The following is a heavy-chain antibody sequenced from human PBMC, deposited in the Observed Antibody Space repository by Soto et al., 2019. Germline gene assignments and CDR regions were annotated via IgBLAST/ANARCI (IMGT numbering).Heavy chain of an antibody. CDR3: ARVWAAHYYYGMDV. Sequence: AVKVSCKACGYTFTRYYMHWVRQAPGQGLEWMGGIIPIFGTANYAQKFQGRVTITADKSTSTAYMELSSLRSEDTAVYYCARVWAAHYYYGMDVWGQGTTVTVSS. CDR2: IIPIFGTA. CDR1: GYTFTRYY. J-gene: IGHJ6*02. V-gene: IGHV1-69*06. D-gene: IGHD3-10*01.